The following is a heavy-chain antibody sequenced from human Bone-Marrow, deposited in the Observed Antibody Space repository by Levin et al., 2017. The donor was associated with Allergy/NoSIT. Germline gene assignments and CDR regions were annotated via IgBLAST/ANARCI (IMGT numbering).Heavy chain of an antibody. CDR1: GGSVSSSSYY. J-gene: IGHJ6*02. CDR3: ARQASSSWLGLTFSYYAMDV. Sequence: KASETLSLTCTVSGGSVSSSSYYWGWIRQPPGKGLEWIGTIYYSGSTFYNLSLNSRLTISVDTSKNQFSLRLNSVTAADTAVYYCARQASSSWLGLTFSYYAMDVWGQGTTVTVSS. CDR2: IYYSGST. D-gene: IGHD2/OR15-2a*01. V-gene: IGHV4-39*01.